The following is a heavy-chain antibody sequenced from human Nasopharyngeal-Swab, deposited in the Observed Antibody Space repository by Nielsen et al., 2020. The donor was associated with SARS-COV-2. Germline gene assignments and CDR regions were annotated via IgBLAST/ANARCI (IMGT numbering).Heavy chain of an antibody. CDR3: AKSKGMADAFDI. V-gene: IGHV3-23*01. CDR2: ISGSGGST. CDR1: GFTFSSYA. D-gene: IGHD5-24*01. Sequence: GGSLRLSCAASGFTFSSYAMSWVRQAPGKGLEWVSAISGSGGSTCYADSVKGRFTISRDNSKNTLYLQMNSLRAEDTAVYYCAKSKGMADAFDIWGQGTMVTVSS. J-gene: IGHJ3*02.